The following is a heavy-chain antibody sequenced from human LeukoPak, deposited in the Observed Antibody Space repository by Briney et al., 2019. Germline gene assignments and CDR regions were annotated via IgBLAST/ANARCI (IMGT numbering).Heavy chain of an antibody. CDR2: VNHSGST. D-gene: IGHD3-10*01. Sequence: PSETLSLTCAVYGVSFSGYYWSWIRQPPGKGLEWVGEVNHSGSTKYNPSLKSRGTISVDTSKNEFSLKLSSVTAADTAVYYCAGGRGSANYYYYGMDVWGQGTTVTVSS. V-gene: IGHV4-34*01. J-gene: IGHJ6*02. CDR3: AGGRGSANYYYYGMDV. CDR1: GVSFSGYY.